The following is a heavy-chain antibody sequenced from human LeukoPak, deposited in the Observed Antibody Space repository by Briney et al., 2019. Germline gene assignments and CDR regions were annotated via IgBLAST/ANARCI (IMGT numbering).Heavy chain of an antibody. V-gene: IGHV4-4*02. J-gene: IGHJ4*02. CDR3: AKNGDFCPEY. Sequence: SETLSLTCAVSGGSISRNTWWSWARQPPGKGLEWIAEIHDSGRTNYNPSLKSRVTISVDKSKNQFSLQLASMTAADTAVYYCAKNGDFCPEYWGQGTLVTVSS. CDR1: GGSISRNTW. CDR2: IHDSGRT. D-gene: IGHD3-16*01.